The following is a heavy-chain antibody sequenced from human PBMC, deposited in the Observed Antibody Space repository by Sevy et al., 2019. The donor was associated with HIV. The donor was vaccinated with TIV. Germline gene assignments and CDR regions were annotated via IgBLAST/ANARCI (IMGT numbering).Heavy chain of an antibody. Sequence: ASVKVSCKASGGIFRTNAFSWVRQAPGQGLEWMGGIIPVLGTVNYARKFQGRVTITADESPKTVYMESSSLGSEDTAVYYCARGGGNGWYYFDYWGQETLVTVSS. D-gene: IGHD6-19*01. V-gene: IGHV1-69*13. CDR2: IIPVLGTV. CDR3: ARGGGNGWYYFDY. J-gene: IGHJ4*02. CDR1: GGIFRTNA.